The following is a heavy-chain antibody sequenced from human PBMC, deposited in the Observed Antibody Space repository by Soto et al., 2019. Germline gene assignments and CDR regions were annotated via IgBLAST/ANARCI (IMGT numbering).Heavy chain of an antibody. Sequence: ASVKVSCKASGYTFTSYGLSWVRQAPGQGLEWMGWISAYNGNTNYAQKLQGRVTMTTDTSTSTAYMELRSLRSDDTAVYYCARDRISITAAGTYAEYFNHWGQGTLVTVSS. D-gene: IGHD6-13*01. J-gene: IGHJ1*01. CDR2: ISAYNGNT. CDR3: ARDRISITAAGTYAEYFNH. CDR1: GYTFTSYG. V-gene: IGHV1-18*01.